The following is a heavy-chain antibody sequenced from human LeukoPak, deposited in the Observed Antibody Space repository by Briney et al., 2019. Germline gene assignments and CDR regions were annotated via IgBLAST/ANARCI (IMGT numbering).Heavy chain of an antibody. CDR2: IIPIFGTA. D-gene: IGHD2-2*01. V-gene: IGHV1-69*13. Sequence: GASVKVSCKASGYTFTSYGISWVRQAPGQGLEWMGGIIPIFGTANYAQKFQGRVTITADESTSTAYMELSSLRSEDTAVYYCARDYCSSTSCYSIYLFWGQGTLVTVSS. J-gene: IGHJ4*02. CDR1: GYTFTSYG. CDR3: ARDYCSSTSCYSIYLF.